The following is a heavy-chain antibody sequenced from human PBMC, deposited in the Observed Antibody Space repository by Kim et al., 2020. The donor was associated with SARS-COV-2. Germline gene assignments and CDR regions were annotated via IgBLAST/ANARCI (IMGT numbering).Heavy chain of an antibody. CDR1: GGSVSSGSYY. J-gene: IGHJ6*02. Sequence: SETLSLTCTVSGGSVSSGSYYWSWIRQPPGKGLEWIGYIYYSGSTNYNPSLKSRVTISVDTSKNQFSLKLSYVTAADTAVYYCARVPGAAIFGVVIVRGGMDVWGQGTTVTVSS. CDR3: ARVPGAAIFGVVIVRGGMDV. D-gene: IGHD3-3*01. CDR2: IYYSGST. V-gene: IGHV4-61*01.